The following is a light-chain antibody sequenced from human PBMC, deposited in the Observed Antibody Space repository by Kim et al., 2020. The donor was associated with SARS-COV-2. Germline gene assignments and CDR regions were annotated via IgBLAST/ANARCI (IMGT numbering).Light chain of an antibody. CDR3: MQALHTPYT. Sequence: DIVMTQSPLSLPVTPGEPASISCRSSQSLLHSNGYKYLDWALQKPGQSPQLLIYLGSNRASGVPDRFSGSGSGTDFTLKISRVEAEDAGVYYCMQALHTPYTFGQGTKLEI. V-gene: IGKV2-28*01. CDR2: LGS. J-gene: IGKJ2*01. CDR1: QSLLHSNGYKY.